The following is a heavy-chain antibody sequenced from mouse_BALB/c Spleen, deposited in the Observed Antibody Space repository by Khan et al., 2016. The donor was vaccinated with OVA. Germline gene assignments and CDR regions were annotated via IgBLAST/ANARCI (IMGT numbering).Heavy chain of an antibody. V-gene: IGHV3-1*02. CDR3: TRDGNYMDY. D-gene: IGHD2-1*01. J-gene: IGHJ4*01. CDR1: GYSITSGYS. CDR2: IYYSGSI. Sequence: EVQLQESGPDLVKPSQSLSLTCTVTGYSITSGYSWHWIRQFPGNQLEWMGNIYYSGSINHNPSLKSRISITRDKSYNTSFLQLNSVTTEDTATYYCTRDGNYMDYWGQGTSVTVSA.